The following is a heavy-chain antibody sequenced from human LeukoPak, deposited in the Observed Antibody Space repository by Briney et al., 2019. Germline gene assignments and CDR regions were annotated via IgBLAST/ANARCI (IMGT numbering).Heavy chain of an antibody. J-gene: IGHJ5*02. V-gene: IGHV3-11*01. Sequence: GGSLRLSCAASGFTISDYYMSWIRQAPGKGLEWVSYISSSGSTIYYADSVKGRFTISRDNAKNSLYLQMNSLRAEDTAVYYCARDPTGYSSGWYKNWFDPWGQGTLVTVSS. D-gene: IGHD6-19*01. CDR1: GFTISDYY. CDR2: ISSSGSTI. CDR3: ARDPTGYSSGWYKNWFDP.